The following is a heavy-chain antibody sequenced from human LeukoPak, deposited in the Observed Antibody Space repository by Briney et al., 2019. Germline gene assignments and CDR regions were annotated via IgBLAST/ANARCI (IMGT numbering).Heavy chain of an antibody. CDR1: VYTFTSYD. CDR3: ARVRDYYDSSGYTDAFDI. J-gene: IGHJ3*02. D-gene: IGHD3-22*01. Sequence: GASVKVSCKASVYTFTSYDINWVRQATGQGLEWMGWMNPNSGNTGYAQKFQGRVTMTRNTSISTAYMELSSLRYEDTAVYYCARVRDYYDSSGYTDAFDIWRQGTMVTV. V-gene: IGHV1-8*01. CDR2: MNPNSGNT.